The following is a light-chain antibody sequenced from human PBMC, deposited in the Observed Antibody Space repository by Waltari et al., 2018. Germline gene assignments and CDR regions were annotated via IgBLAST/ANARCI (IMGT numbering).Light chain of an antibody. V-gene: IGLV2-14*01. CDR1: TNDVGAHYY. Sequence: QSALTQPASVSGSPGQSITISCTGTTNDVGAHYYVPWYQQHPGQAPHHLIYEVPYRPSGVSHRFSGAKSGNTASLTMSGLQAEDEADYYCNSYTSTSTYVCGTGTKVTVL. J-gene: IGLJ1*01. CDR3: NSYTSTSTYV. CDR2: EVP.